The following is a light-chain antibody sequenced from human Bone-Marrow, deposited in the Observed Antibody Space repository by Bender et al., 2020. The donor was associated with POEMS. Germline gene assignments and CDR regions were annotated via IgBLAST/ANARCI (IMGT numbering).Light chain of an antibody. Sequence: NVILTQPHSVSESPGKTVTISCTRSSGTIVSNFVQWYQQRPGSAPTTVIYEDNHRPSGVPDRFSVSIDSSSNSASLTISGLETEDEADYYCQSYDNSNPEMVFGGGTKLTVL. V-gene: IGLV6-57*03. J-gene: IGLJ2*01. CDR2: EDN. CDR1: SGTIVSNF. CDR3: QSYDNSNPEMV.